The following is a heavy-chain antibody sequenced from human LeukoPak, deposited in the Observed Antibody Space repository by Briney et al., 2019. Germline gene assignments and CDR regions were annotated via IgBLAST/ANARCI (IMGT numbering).Heavy chain of an antibody. CDR2: IYPGDSGT. J-gene: IGHJ4*02. Sequence: GESLKISCKGSGYSFTSYWIGWVRQMPGKGLEWMGIIYPGDSGTRYSPSFQGQVTISADKSISTAYLQWSSLKASDTAMYYCARACNSTSCYTGGFDYWGQGTLVTVSS. CDR3: ARACNSTSCYTGGFDY. D-gene: IGHD2-2*02. CDR1: GYSFTSYW. V-gene: IGHV5-51*01.